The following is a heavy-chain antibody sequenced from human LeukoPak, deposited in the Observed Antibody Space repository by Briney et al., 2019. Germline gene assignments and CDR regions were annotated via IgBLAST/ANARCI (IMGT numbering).Heavy chain of an antibody. Sequence: GGSLRLSCAASGFTFGSYSMNWVRQAPGKGLEWVSSISSGSSYSYYADSVRGRFTLSRDNAKNSLYLQMNTLRAEDTAVYYCARDRYDILTGYEDFDYWGQGTLVTVSS. V-gene: IGHV3-21*01. CDR3: ARDRYDILTGYEDFDY. D-gene: IGHD3-9*01. J-gene: IGHJ4*02. CDR1: GFTFGSYS. CDR2: ISSGSSYS.